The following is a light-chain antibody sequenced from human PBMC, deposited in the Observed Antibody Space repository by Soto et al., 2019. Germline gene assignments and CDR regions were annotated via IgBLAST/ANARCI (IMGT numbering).Light chain of an antibody. Sequence: DIQMTQSPSTLSASVGDRVTITCRASQSISVWLAWYQQKPGKTPKLLIYKASTLQSGVPSRFSGSGSGTEFTLTISSLQPDDFATYCCQQYDSNSYTFGQGTKLEIK. CDR2: KAS. CDR3: QQYDSNSYT. CDR1: QSISVW. V-gene: IGKV1-5*03. J-gene: IGKJ2*01.